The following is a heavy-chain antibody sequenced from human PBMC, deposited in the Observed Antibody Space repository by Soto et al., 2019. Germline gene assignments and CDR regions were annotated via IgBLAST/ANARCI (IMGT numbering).Heavy chain of an antibody. V-gene: IGHV1-69*13. CDR2: IIPIFGTA. CDR1: GGTFSSYA. CDR3: AREAHWGIAAAGTGLYYFDY. Sequence: SVKVSCKASGGTFSSYAISWVRQAPGQGLEWMGGIIPIFGTANYAQKFQGRVTITADESTSTAYMELSSLRSEDTAVYYCAREAHWGIAAAGTGLYYFDYWGQGTLVTVSS. J-gene: IGHJ4*02. D-gene: IGHD6-13*01.